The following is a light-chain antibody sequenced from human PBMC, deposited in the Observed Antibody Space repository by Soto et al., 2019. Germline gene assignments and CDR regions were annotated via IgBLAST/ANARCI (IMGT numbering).Light chain of an antibody. J-gene: IGLJ1*01. V-gene: IGLV2-14*01. CDR2: ECS. Sequence: QSALTQPASVSGSPGQSITISCTGTSSDVGGYKFVSWYQEHPAKAPKLMIYECSNRPSVVSNGFSVSKSCKTAFLTTFVLQAEDEADYYCCSYTSRSTYVFGTGTKVTVL. CDR1: SSDVGGYKF. CDR3: CSYTSRSTYV.